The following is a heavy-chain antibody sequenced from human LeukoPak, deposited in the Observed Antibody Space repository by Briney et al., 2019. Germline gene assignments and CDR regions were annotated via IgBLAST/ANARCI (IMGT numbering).Heavy chain of an antibody. CDR2: ISAYNGNT. D-gene: IGHD2-2*01. V-gene: IGHV1-18*01. J-gene: IGHJ4*02. CDR3: ASCSSGTFPCDY. Sequence: ASVKVSCKASGYTFTSYGISWVRQAPGQGLEWTGWISAYNGNTNYAQKLQGRATMTTDTSTSTAYMELRSLRSDDTAVYYCASCSSGTFPCDYWGQGTLVTVSS. CDR1: GYTFTSYG.